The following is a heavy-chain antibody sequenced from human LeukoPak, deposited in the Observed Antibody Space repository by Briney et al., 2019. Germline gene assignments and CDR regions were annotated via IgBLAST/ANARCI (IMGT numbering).Heavy chain of an antibody. J-gene: IGHJ4*02. Sequence: GGSLRLSCAAPGFSFSSFFMTWARQPPGKGLEWVSVISSSGDETHYADSVRGRFTISRDNSKNTLFLQLNSMSVDDTAVYYCAIYQQQPRLGSDYWGQGSLVTVSS. D-gene: IGHD6-13*01. CDR2: ISSSGDET. V-gene: IGHV3-23*01. CDR3: AIYQQQPRLGSDY. CDR1: GFSFSSFF.